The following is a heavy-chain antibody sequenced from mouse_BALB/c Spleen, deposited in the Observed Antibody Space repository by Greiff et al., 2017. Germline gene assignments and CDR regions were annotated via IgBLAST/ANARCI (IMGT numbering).Heavy chain of an antibody. V-gene: IGHV1-39*01. CDR2: INPYYGST. Sequence: VQLQQTGPELVKPGASVKISCKASGYSFTDYIMLWVKQSHGKSLEWIGNINPYYGSTSYNLKFKGKATLTVDKSSSTAYMQLNSLTSEDSAVYYCARYGSSYRGMDYWGQGTSVTVSS. D-gene: IGHD1-1*01. CDR1: GYSFTDYI. CDR3: ARYGSSYRGMDY. J-gene: IGHJ4*01.